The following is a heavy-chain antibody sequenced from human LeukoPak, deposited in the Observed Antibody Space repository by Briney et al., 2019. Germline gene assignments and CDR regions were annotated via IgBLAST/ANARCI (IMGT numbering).Heavy chain of an antibody. D-gene: IGHD2-8*01. CDR2: INQDVSRT. V-gene: IGHV3-7*01. J-gene: IGHJ4*02. CDR1: GFDFSRYW. Sequence: GGSLRLSCAGAGFDFSRYWMAWVRQAPGKGIEWVASINQDVSRTLYVDSVKGQFTILRDNAKTSMFLQMTILRVEDTAVYFCARLKDDVTKFDYWGQGTLVTVSS. CDR3: ARLKDDVTKFDY.